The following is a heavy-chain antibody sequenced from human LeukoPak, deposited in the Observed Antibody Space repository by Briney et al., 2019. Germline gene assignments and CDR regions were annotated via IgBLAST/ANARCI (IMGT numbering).Heavy chain of an antibody. CDR2: ISHDGSNP. J-gene: IGHJ5*01. CDR1: GFTFSSYG. Sequence: RAGGSLRLSCAASGFTFSSYGMHWVRQAPGKGLEWVAVISHDGSNPYYADSVKGRFTISRDNSKNTLYLQMSSLRAEDTATYYCAKNRVPTAITPDSWGQGTLVTVSS. D-gene: IGHD2-2*02. CDR3: AKNRVPTAITPDS. V-gene: IGHV3-30*18.